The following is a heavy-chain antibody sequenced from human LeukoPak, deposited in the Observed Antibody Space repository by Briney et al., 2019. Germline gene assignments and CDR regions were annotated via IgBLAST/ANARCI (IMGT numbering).Heavy chain of an antibody. D-gene: IGHD6-19*01. CDR2: ISSSSSTI. CDR3: ARDKRVGCSACQPFDAFDI. V-gene: IGHV3-48*01. Sequence: GGSLRLSCAASGFTFSSYSMNWVRQAPGKGLEWVSYISSSSSTIYYADSVKGRFTISRDNAKNSLYLQMNSLRAEDTAVYYCARDKRVGCSACQPFDAFDIWGQGTMVTVSS. J-gene: IGHJ3*02. CDR1: GFTFSSYS.